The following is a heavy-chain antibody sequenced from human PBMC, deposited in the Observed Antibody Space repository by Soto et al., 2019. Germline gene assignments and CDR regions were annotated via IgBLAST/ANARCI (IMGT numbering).Heavy chain of an antibody. V-gene: IGHV4-31*03. CDR2: IYNSGNT. D-gene: IGHD3-16*01. J-gene: IGHJ3*02. Sequence: SETQSLTCTVSGASISGGNNYWSWIRQYPGKGLEWIGYIYNSGNTYHNPSLKSRVSISVDISKNHFSLRLSSVTAADTAVYFCARDGVSGGDAFDTWGQGTMVTVSS. CDR3: ARDGVSGGDAFDT. CDR1: GASISGGNNY.